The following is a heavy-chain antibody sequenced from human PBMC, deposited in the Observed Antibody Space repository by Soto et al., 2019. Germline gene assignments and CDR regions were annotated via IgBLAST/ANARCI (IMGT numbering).Heavy chain of an antibody. CDR3: ARSTPLYYYDSSGSPHY. J-gene: IGHJ4*02. Sequence: ASVKVSCKASGGTFSSYAISWVRQAPGQGLEWMGGIIPTFGTANYAQKFQGRVTITADESTSTAYMELSSLRSEDTAVYYCARSTPLYYYDSSGSPHYWGQGNRVTV. V-gene: IGHV1-69*13. CDR1: GGTFSSYA. CDR2: IIPTFGTA. D-gene: IGHD3-22*01.